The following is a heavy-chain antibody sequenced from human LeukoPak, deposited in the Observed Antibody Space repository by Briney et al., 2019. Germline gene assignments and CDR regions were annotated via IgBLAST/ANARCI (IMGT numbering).Heavy chain of an antibody. V-gene: IGHV1-18*01. J-gene: IGHJ4*02. D-gene: IGHD1-26*01. Sequence: ASVKVSCKASGYTFTSYGISWVRQAPGQGLEWMGWISAYNGNTNYAQKLQGRVTMTTDTSTSTAYMELRSLRSEDTAVYYCATGVGIVGATQQEPFDYWGQGTLVTVSS. CDR1: GYTFTSYG. CDR3: ATGVGIVGATQQEPFDY. CDR2: ISAYNGNT.